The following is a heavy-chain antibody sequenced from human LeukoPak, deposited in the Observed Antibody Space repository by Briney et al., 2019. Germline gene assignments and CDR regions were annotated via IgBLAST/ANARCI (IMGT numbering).Heavy chain of an antibody. CDR2: INAGNGDDT. Sequence: ASVKVSCKASGYAFPHYGVQWVRQAPGQTLEWLGWINAGNGDDTKYSQKFQARLTMTTDTSATTVYMELNSLRSEDTAVYYCARSGSNWSCDSWGQGTLVTVSS. D-gene: IGHD6-13*01. CDR3: ARSGSNWSCDS. CDR1: GYAFPHYG. V-gene: IGHV1-3*01. J-gene: IGHJ4*02.